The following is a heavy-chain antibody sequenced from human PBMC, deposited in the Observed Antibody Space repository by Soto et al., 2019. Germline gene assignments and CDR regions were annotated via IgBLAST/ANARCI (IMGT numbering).Heavy chain of an antibody. CDR3: ARSEQWLSYYYYGMDV. J-gene: IGHJ6*02. CDR2: ISSSSSTI. Sequence: GGSLRLSCAASGFNFSSYSMNWVRQAPGKGLEWVSYISSSSSTIYYADSVKGRFTISRDNAKNSLYLQMNSLRDEDTAVYYCARSEQWLSYYYYGMDVWGQGTTVTVSS. D-gene: IGHD6-19*01. CDR1: GFNFSSYS. V-gene: IGHV3-48*02.